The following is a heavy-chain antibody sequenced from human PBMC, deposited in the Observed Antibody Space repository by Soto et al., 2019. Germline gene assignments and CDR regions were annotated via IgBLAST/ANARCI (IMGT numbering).Heavy chain of an antibody. Sequence: EVQLVESGGGLVQPGGSLRLSCAASGFSFTHYWMHWVRQGPGKGLEWLSRINSDGTSTYYADSVKGRFTISRDNAKNTLYLQMYSLRDEDTAVYYCARVATYFYESSGYDYWGQGALVTVSS. D-gene: IGHD3-22*01. J-gene: IGHJ4*02. CDR1: GFSFTHYW. CDR2: INSDGTST. V-gene: IGHV3-74*01. CDR3: ARVATYFYESSGYDY.